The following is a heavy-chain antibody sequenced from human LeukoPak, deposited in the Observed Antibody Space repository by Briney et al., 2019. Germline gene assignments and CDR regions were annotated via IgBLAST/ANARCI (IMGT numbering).Heavy chain of an antibody. J-gene: IGHJ5*02. CDR2: INHSGST. Sequence: PSETLSLTCAVYGGSFSGYYWSWIRQPPGKGLEWIGEINHSGSTNYNPSLKSRVTISVDTSKNQFSLKLSSVTAADTAVYYCARRFGYSSSWLKWFDPWGQGTLVTVSS. V-gene: IGHV4-34*01. CDR3: ARRFGYSSSWLKWFDP. D-gene: IGHD6-13*01. CDR1: GGSFSGYY.